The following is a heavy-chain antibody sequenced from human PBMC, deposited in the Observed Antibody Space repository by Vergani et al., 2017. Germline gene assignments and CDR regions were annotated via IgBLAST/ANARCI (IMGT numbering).Heavy chain of an antibody. CDR2: ISYDGNSK. J-gene: IGHJ4*02. D-gene: IGHD3-10*01. V-gene: IGHV3-30*18. CDR3: AKQYFVSGNYLFDY. CDR1: GFDFKSYG. Sequence: QVRLVESGGGVVRPGRSLRLSCEVSGFDFKSYGIHWVRQAPGKGLEWVAVISYDGNSKFYAESLRGRFTISRDNSKNMLFLQMNNLRTEDTAIYYCAKQYFVSGNYLFDYWGQGTLVTVSS.